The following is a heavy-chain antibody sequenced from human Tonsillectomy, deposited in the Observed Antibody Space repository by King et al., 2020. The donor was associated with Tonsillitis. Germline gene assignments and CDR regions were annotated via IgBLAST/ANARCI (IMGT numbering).Heavy chain of an antibody. CDR3: AGRGYSYGLGWFDP. J-gene: IGHJ5*02. CDR1: GYTFTTYD. CDR2: ISAYNGNT. D-gene: IGHD5-18*01. V-gene: IGHV1-18*01. Sequence: QLVQSGAEVKKPGASVKVSCKASGYTFTTYDITWVRQAPGQGLEWMGWISAYNGNTNYAQKLQGRVTMTTDTSTSTAYMELRSLRSDDTAVYYCAGRGYSYGLGWFDPWGQGTLVTVSS.